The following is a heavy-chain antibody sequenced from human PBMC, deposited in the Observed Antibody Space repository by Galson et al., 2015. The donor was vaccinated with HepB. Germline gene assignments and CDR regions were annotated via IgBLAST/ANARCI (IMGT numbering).Heavy chain of an antibody. Sequence: PGKWLEWVSLIRSSGHSINYADSVKGRFTISRDNGKNSLYLQMNSLRDEDTALYYCARLGRAGPSYYYAMDVWGQGTTVTVSS. CDR2: IRSSGHSI. J-gene: IGHJ6*02. V-gene: IGHV3-48*02. CDR3: ARLGRAGPSYYYAMDV.